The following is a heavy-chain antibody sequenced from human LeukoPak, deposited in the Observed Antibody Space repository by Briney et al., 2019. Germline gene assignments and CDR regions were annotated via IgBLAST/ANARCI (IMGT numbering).Heavy chain of an antibody. Sequence: GSLRLSCAASGFTFSSYEMNWVRQAPGKGLEWVSYISRSGSTIYYADSVKGRFTISRDNAKNSLYLQMNSLRAEDTAVYYCARDLWSTYSSGHRDRFDYWGQGTLVTVSS. V-gene: IGHV3-48*03. CDR3: ARDLWSTYSSGHRDRFDY. CDR2: ISRSGSTI. CDR1: GFTFSSYE. J-gene: IGHJ4*02. D-gene: IGHD6-19*01.